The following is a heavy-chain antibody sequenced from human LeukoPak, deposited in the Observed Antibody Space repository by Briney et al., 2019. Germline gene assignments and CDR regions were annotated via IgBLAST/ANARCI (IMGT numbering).Heavy chain of an antibody. V-gene: IGHV5-51*01. D-gene: IGHD6-13*01. CDR1: GYSFTSYW. Sequence: GESLKISCKGSGYSFTSYWIGWVRQMPGKGLEWMGIIYPGDSDTRYSPSFQGQVTISADKSISTAYLQWSSLKASDTAMYYCARQCCGIAAAGHWFDPWGQGTLVTVS. CDR3: ARQCCGIAAAGHWFDP. CDR2: IYPGDSDT. J-gene: IGHJ5*02.